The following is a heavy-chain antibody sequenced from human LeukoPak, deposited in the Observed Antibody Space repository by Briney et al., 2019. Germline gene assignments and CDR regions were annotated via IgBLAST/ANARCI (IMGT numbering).Heavy chain of an antibody. CDR1: VFTFSSYA. D-gene: IGHD3-22*01. J-gene: IGHJ5*02. CDR2: ISYDGSNK. CDR3: ARDRHYYDSSGYSEPMDWFDP. V-gene: IGHV3-30*10. Sequence: GRSLRLSCAASVFTFSSYAMHWVRQAPGKGREWVAVISYDGSNKFYTGYVKGRFTISSDTYKNKLYLQMNRLRAEETDVYYCARDRHYYDSSGYSEPMDWFDPWGQGTLVTVSS.